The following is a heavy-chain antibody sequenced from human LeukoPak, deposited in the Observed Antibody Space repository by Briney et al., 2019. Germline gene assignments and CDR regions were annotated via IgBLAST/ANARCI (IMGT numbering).Heavy chain of an antibody. CDR3: ARRDGNSHVDF. J-gene: IGHJ4*02. D-gene: IGHD4-23*01. CDR2: IYPGDSDT. CDR1: GYGFTTYW. Sequence: GESLKISCKGSGYGFTTYWIVWVRQMPEKGLEWMGIIYPGDSDTIYSPSFQGQVSISADKSMSTAYLQWSSLKASDTAIYYCARRDGNSHVDFWGQGTLVTVSS. V-gene: IGHV5-51*01.